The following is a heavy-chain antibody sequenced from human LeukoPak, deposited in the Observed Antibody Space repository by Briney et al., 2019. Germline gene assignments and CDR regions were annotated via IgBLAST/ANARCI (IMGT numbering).Heavy chain of an antibody. D-gene: IGHD3-3*01. V-gene: IGHV4-39*01. CDR1: GGSIVISSYC. CDR2: MSYGGTS. J-gene: IGHJ4*02. Sequence: SETLSLTCNVSGGSIVISSYCWGWVRQSPGKGLEWIGSMSYGGTSYYNPSLKSRVTMSVDTSKNTFSLKVTSVTAADTAVYFCARHSGMVDRHFAHWGQGTLVPVSS. CDR3: ARHSGMVDRHFAH.